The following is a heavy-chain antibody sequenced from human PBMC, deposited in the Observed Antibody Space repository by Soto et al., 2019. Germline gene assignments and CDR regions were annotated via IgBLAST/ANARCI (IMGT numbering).Heavy chain of an antibody. Sequence: QVQLVQSGAEVKKPGASVKVSCKASGYTFTSYEINWVRQATGQGLEWMGWMNPKSGITGYAQKFQGRVTMTRNTSKSTAYMELSSLSPDDTALYYCARVAEGQLVVCDYWGQGTLVTVSS. CDR2: MNPKSGIT. D-gene: IGHD6-6*01. CDR1: GYTFTSYE. J-gene: IGHJ4*02. CDR3: ARVAEGQLVVCDY. V-gene: IGHV1-8*01.